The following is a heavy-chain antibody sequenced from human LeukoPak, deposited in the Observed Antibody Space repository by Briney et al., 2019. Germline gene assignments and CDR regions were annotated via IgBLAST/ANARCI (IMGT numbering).Heavy chain of an antibody. V-gene: IGHV1-69*13. Sequence: SVKVCCKASGGTFGSYAISWVRQAPGQGLEWMGGIIPIFGTANYAQKFQGRVTITADESTSTAYMELSSLRSEDTAVYYCARGSLGGWHEGSLYAFDIRGQGTMVTVSS. J-gene: IGHJ3*02. D-gene: IGHD3-16*01. CDR1: GGTFGSYA. CDR2: IIPIFGTA. CDR3: ARGSLGGWHEGSLYAFDI.